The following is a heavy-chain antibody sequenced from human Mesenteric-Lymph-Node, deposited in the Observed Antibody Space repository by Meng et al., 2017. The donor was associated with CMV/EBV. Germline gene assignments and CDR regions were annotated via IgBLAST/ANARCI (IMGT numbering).Heavy chain of an antibody. CDR3: ARGASRSLDY. V-gene: IGHV6-1*01. CDR2: TYYNSKWYN. Sequence: SQTLSLTCAISGDSVSNNGVAWNWIRQTPLRGLEWLGRTYYNSKWYNEYAVSVKSRIIFNADASQNQFSLQLNSVSPDDTAVYDCARGASRSLDYWGQGILVTVSS. CDR1: GDSVSNNGVA. D-gene: IGHD3-16*01. J-gene: IGHJ4*02.